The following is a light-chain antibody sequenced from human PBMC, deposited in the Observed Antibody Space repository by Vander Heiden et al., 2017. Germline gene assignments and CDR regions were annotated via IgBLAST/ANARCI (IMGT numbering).Light chain of an antibody. CDR2: SSD. V-gene: IGLV1-44*01. Sequence: QSVLTPPPSASRTPGQRVTISCSGSNSNIGIKAVNWYQQLPGSAPKLLIYSSDQRPSGIPDRFSGSKSGTSASLAISGLQSEDEADYYCSSWDDSLNGPVFGGGTKLTVL. J-gene: IGLJ3*02. CDR1: NSNIGIKA. CDR3: SSWDDSLNGPV.